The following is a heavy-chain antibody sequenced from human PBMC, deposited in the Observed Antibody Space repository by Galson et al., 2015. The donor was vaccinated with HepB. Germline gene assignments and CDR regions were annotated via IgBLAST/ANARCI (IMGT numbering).Heavy chain of an antibody. CDR3: AKDIRAYYDSSGYPPPPYYYYYYMDV. Sequence: SLRLSCAASGFTFDDYAMHWVRQAPGKGLEWVSGISWNSGSIGYADSVKGRFTISRDNAKNSLYLQMNSLRAEDTALYYCAKDIRAYYDSSGYPPPPYYYYYYMDVWGKGTTVTVSS. D-gene: IGHD3-22*01. V-gene: IGHV3-9*01. CDR2: ISWNSGSI. CDR1: GFTFDDYA. J-gene: IGHJ6*03.